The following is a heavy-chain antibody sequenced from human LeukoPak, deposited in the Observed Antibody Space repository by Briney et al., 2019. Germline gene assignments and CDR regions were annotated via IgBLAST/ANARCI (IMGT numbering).Heavy chain of an antibody. CDR3: ARDPDGYSGYERGEYYFDY. V-gene: IGHV1-2*04. J-gene: IGHJ4*02. Sequence: ASVKVSCKASGFSFTGYYIHWVRQAPGQGLEWMGWINPNSGGTNYAQKFQGWVTMTRDTSISTAYMELSRLRSDDTAVYYCARDPDGYSGYERGEYYFDYWGQGTLVTVSS. CDR1: GFSFTGYY. D-gene: IGHD5-12*01. CDR2: INPNSGGT.